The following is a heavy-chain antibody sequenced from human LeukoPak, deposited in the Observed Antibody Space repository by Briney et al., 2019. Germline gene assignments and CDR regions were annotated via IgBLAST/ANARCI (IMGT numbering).Heavy chain of an antibody. J-gene: IGHJ4*02. Sequence: GGSLRLSCAASGFTFSSYAMHWVRQAPGKGLEWVAVISYDGSNKYYADSVKGRFTISRDNSKNTLYLQMSSLRAEDTAVYYCARGREARLRDVLRYFDYWGQGTLVTVSS. CDR1: GFTFSSYA. D-gene: IGHD3-9*01. CDR3: ARGREARLRDVLRYFDY. V-gene: IGHV3-30*04. CDR2: ISYDGSNK.